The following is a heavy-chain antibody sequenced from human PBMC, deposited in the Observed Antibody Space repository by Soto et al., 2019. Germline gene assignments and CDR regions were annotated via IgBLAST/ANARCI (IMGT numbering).Heavy chain of an antibody. CDR3: AKETSAYEIDY. Sequence: QVQLVESGGGVVQPGRSLRLSCTASGFIFSGYAMHWVRQAPGKGLEWVAVISYDGNTKYYADSVKGRFTVSRDNSKNTPYVQMNNLSAEDTAMYYCAKETSAYEIDYWCQGTLVNVSS. CDR1: GFIFSGYA. V-gene: IGHV3-30-3*01. CDR2: ISYDGNTK. D-gene: IGHD5-12*01. J-gene: IGHJ4*02.